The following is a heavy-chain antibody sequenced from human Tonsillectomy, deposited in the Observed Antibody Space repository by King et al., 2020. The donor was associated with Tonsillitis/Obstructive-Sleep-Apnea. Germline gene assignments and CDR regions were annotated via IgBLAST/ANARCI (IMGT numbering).Heavy chain of an antibody. J-gene: IGHJ4*02. CDR1: GFTFSNYA. V-gene: IGHV3-23*04. CDR2: ISGSGGTT. CDR3: AKIKDPCGFSGYVSFDY. D-gene: IGHD5-12*01. Sequence: VQLVESGGGLVQPGGSLRLSCAASGFTFSNYAMSWVRPAPGKVLQWLSAISGSGGTTYYADSVKGRLTISRDNSKNTLYLQMNSLRAEDTAVYYCAKIKDPCGFSGYVSFDYWGQGALVTVSS.